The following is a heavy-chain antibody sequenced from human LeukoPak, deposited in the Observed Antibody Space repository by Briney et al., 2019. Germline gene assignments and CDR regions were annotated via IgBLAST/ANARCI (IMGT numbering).Heavy chain of an antibody. V-gene: IGHV3-30-3*01. CDR2: ISYDGSNK. J-gene: IGHJ6*02. CDR1: GFTFSSYA. CDR3: ARDGETYCSGGSCYSFYYYGMDV. Sequence: GGSLRLSCAASGFTFSSYAMHWVRQAPGKGLEWVAVISYDGSNKYYADSVKGRFTISRDNSKNTLYLQMNSLRAEDTAVYYCARDGETYCSGGSCYSFYYYGMDVWGQGTTVTVSS. D-gene: IGHD2-15*01.